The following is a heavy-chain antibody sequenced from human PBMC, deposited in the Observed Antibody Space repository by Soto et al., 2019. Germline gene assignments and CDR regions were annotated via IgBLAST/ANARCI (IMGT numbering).Heavy chain of an antibody. Sequence: QVQLVQSGAEVKKPGSSVKVSCKASGGTFSSYAISWVRQAPGQGLEWMGGIITIFGTANYAQKFQGRVTITADESTSTAYMELRSLRAEDKAVYYCARGGEIVVVPAAILPRGFDYWGQGTLVTVSS. CDR3: ARGGEIVVVPAAILPRGFDY. CDR2: IITIFGTA. CDR1: GGTFSSYA. V-gene: IGHV1-69*01. D-gene: IGHD2-2*01. J-gene: IGHJ4*02.